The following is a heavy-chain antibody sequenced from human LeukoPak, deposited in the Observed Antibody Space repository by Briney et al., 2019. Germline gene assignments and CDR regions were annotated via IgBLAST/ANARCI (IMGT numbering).Heavy chain of an antibody. D-gene: IGHD6-19*01. CDR1: GYSISSGYV. J-gene: IGHJ4*02. Sequence: SETLSLTCAVSGYSISSGYVWGWIRQPPGKGLERIGSSHYTGSTYYNPSLKSRLTISLDTSKNQLSLKLSSVTAADTAVYYCARRYSSDWFFDYWGQGTLVTVSS. CDR2: SHYTGST. CDR3: ARRYSSDWFFDY. V-gene: IGHV4-38-2*01.